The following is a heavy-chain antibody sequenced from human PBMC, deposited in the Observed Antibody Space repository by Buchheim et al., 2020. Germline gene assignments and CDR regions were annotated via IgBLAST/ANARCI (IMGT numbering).Heavy chain of an antibody. CDR1: GGSISSGGYY. J-gene: IGHJ4*02. CDR3: ARFLYYYDSSGYYAPSFDY. D-gene: IGHD3-22*01. CDR2: IYYSGST. V-gene: IGHV4-31*03. Sequence: QVQLQESGPGLVKPSQTLSLTCTVSGGSISSGGYYWSWIRQHPGKGLEWIGYIYYSGSTYYNPSHKSRVTKSVDTPKKQFSLKLSSVTAADTAVYYCARFLYYYDSSGYYAPSFDYWGQGTL.